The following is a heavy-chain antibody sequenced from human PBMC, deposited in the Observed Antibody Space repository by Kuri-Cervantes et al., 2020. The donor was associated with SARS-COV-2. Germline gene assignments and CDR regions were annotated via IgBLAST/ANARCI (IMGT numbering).Heavy chain of an antibody. J-gene: IGHJ6*02. Sequence: SETLSLTCAVYGGSFSGYYWSWIRQPPGKGLEWIGEINHSGSTNYNPSLKSRVTISVDTSKNQFSLKLGSVTAADTAVYYCARVLLGDIVVVPAAAEYYGMDVWGQGTTVTVSS. V-gene: IGHV4-34*01. D-gene: IGHD2-2*01. CDR2: INHSGST. CDR3: ARVLLGDIVVVPAAAEYYGMDV. CDR1: GGSFSGYY.